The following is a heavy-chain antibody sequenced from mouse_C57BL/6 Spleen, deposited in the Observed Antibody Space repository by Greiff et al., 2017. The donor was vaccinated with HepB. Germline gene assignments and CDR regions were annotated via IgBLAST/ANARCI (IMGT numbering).Heavy chain of an antibody. CDR2: INPSSGYT. CDR3: ARSVSTTVPAMDY. CDR1: GYTFTSST. Sequence: VQLPQSGAELARPGASVQMSCKASGYTFTSSTMHWVKQRPGQGLEWIGYINPSSGYTKYNQKFKDQATLTADKSSSTAYMQLSSLTSEDSAVYYCARSVSTTVPAMDYWGQGTSVTVSS. J-gene: IGHJ4*01. D-gene: IGHD1-1*01. V-gene: IGHV1-4*01.